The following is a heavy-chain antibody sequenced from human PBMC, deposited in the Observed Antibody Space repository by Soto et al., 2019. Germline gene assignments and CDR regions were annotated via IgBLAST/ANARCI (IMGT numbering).Heavy chain of an antibody. CDR1: GFTFSSYG. CDR3: ARERDEYSSSWAPAFDY. Sequence: PGGSLRLSCAASGFTFSSYGMHWVRQAPGKGLEWVAVIWYDGSNKYYADSVKGRFTISRDNSKNTLYLQMNSLRAEDTAVYYCARERDEYSSSWAPAFDYWGQGTLVNVSS. D-gene: IGHD6-13*01. J-gene: IGHJ4*02. CDR2: IWYDGSNK. V-gene: IGHV3-33*01.